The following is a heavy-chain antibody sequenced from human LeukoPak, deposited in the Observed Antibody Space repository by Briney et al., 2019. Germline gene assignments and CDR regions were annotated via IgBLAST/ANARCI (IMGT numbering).Heavy chain of an antibody. CDR1: GFTFSDYY. D-gene: IGHD2-15*01. Sequence: GGSLRLSCAASGFTFSDYYMSWIRQAPGKGLEWVSYISSSGSTIYYADSVKRRFTISRHNAKNSLYLQMNSLRAEDTAVYYCARDRAGYCSGGSCYSDAFDIWGQGTMVTVSS. CDR2: ISSSGSTI. CDR3: ARDRAGYCSGGSCYSDAFDI. V-gene: IGHV3-11*01. J-gene: IGHJ3*02.